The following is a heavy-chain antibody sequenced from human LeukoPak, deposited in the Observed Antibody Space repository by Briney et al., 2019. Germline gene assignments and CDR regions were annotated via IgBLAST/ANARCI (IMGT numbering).Heavy chain of an antibody. Sequence: GGYLRLSCAASGFTFSSFAMSWVRQAPGKGLEWVSAISGSGGSTYYADSVKGRFTISRDNSKNTLYLQMNSLRAEDTAVYYCAKYGSGSYYGAFDIWGQGTMVTVSS. D-gene: IGHD1-26*01. J-gene: IGHJ3*02. CDR1: GFTFSSFA. V-gene: IGHV3-23*01. CDR3: AKYGSGSYYGAFDI. CDR2: ISGSGGST.